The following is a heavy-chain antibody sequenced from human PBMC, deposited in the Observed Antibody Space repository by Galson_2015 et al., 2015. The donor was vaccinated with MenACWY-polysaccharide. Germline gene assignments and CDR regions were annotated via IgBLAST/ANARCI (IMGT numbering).Heavy chain of an antibody. Sequence: SVKVSCKASGYTFTGYDINWVRQATGQGPEWMGWMNPNSGNTGYAQKFQGRVTVTRNTSISTAYMELSGLRSEDTAVYYCARGIRRTVYWFDTWGQGTLVTVSS. D-gene: IGHD4-11*01. V-gene: IGHV1-8*01. J-gene: IGHJ5*02. CDR1: GYTFTGYD. CDR2: MNPNSGNT. CDR3: ARGIRRTVYWFDT.